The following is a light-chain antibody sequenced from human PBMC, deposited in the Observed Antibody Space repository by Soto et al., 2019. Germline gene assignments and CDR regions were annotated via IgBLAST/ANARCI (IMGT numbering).Light chain of an antibody. CDR3: QQTNIFPRT. V-gene: IGKV1-12*01. Sequence: DIQMTQSPSSVSASVGDTVTITCRASEEISVWLAWYQQKPGKAPNLLIYAASTLQGGVPSRFSGSGSGTDFTLTISSLQPEDFATYYCQQTNIFPRTFGQGTKVDIK. CDR1: EEISVW. J-gene: IGKJ1*01. CDR2: AAS.